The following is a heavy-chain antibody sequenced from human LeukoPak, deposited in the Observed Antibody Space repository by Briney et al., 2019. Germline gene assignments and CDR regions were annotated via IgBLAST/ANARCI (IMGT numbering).Heavy chain of an antibody. CDR2: IYYSGST. Sequence: SETLSLTCTVSGGSISSYYWSWIRQPPGKGLEWIGSIYYSGSTYYNPSLKSRVTISVDTSKNQFSLKLSSVTAADTAVYYCARHRYYYCSSTSCYLGFLDYWGQGTLVTVSS. V-gene: IGHV4-59*05. J-gene: IGHJ4*02. CDR3: ARHRYYYCSSTSCYLGFLDY. CDR1: GGSISSYY. D-gene: IGHD2-2*01.